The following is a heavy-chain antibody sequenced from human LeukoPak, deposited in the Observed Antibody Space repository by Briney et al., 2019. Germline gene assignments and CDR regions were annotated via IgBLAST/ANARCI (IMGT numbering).Heavy chain of an antibody. Sequence: GGSLRLSCAASGFSFSDYDMHWVRQAPGKGLEWVTFIRYDGTNTYADSVKGRFIISRDNSKNTVYLQMNSLSAEDAAVYYCVKDDGWVQYANWGQGTLVTVSS. J-gene: IGHJ4*02. CDR1: GFSFSDYD. CDR2: IRYDGTNT. V-gene: IGHV3-30*02. D-gene: IGHD5-24*01. CDR3: VKDDGWVQYAN.